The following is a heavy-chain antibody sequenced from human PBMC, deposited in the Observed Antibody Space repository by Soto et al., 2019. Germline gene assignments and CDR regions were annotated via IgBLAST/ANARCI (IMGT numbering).Heavy chain of an antibody. D-gene: IGHD2-2*01. CDR2: ISYDGSNR. V-gene: IGHV3-30*18. Sequence: QVQLVESGGGVVQPGRSLRLSCAASGFTFDTYGMHWVRQAPGKGLEWVAVISYDGSNRYYADSVKGRFTISRDNSKNTLYLQMNSLRSEDTAVYYCAKDHIVAAAPDYWGQGILVTVSS. CDR1: GFTFDTYG. J-gene: IGHJ4*02. CDR3: AKDHIVAAAPDY.